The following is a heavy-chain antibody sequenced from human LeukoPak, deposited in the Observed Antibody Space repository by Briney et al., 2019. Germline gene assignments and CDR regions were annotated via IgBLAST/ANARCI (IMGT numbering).Heavy chain of an antibody. D-gene: IGHD6-6*01. V-gene: IGHV3-53*01. CDR3: ARIKAARPNKIPFDY. J-gene: IGHJ4*02. CDR2: IHNDGST. Sequence: PGGSLRLSCAASGFIVSSNYMTWVRQAPGEGLEWVSVIHNDGSTYYTDSVKGRFTISRDNSKNTLYLQMNSLRVEDTAVYYCARIKAARPNKIPFDYWGQGTLVTVSS. CDR1: GFIVSSNY.